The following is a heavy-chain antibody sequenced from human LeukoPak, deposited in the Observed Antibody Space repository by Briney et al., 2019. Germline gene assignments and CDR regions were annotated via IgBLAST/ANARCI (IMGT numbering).Heavy chain of an antibody. Sequence: GGSLRLSCAASGFTYSSYAMSWVRQAPGKGLEWVSFISPSADRTSNADSVEGRFTISRDNPRNTLYLQMNSLRDEDTAVYYCAIMHGYYDGSGYWVQWGQGTLVTVSS. D-gene: IGHD3-22*01. CDR1: GFTYSSYA. V-gene: IGHV3-23*01. CDR3: AIMHGYYDGSGYWVQ. J-gene: IGHJ4*02. CDR2: ISPSADRT.